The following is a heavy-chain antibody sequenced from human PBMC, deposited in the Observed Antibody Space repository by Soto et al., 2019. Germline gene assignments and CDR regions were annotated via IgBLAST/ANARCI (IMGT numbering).Heavy chain of an antibody. J-gene: IGHJ4*02. D-gene: IGHD1-26*01. V-gene: IGHV3-48*04. Sequence: PGGSLRLSCAASGFTFSTDLIAWVRHAPGKGLEWVSGISFSGMAIDYADSVKGRFSISRDNSKSSLYLHMNSLRAEDTAVYYCARDIEPPRLSFDYCGQG. CDR3: ARDIEPPRLSFDY. CDR2: ISFSGMAI. CDR1: GFTFSTDL.